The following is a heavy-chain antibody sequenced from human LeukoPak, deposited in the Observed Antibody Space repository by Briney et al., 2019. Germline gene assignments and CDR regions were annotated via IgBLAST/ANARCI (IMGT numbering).Heavy chain of an antibody. J-gene: IGHJ5*02. CDR3: ARVILRGRFDP. D-gene: IGHD2-21*01. V-gene: IGHV4-39*01. Sequence: SETPSLTCTVSGGSISSSSYYWGWIRQPPGKGLEWIGSIYYSGSAYYNPSLKSRVTISVDTSKNQFSLKLSSVTAGDTAVYYCARVILRGRFDPWGQGTLVTVSS. CDR2: IYYSGSA. CDR1: GGSISSSSYY.